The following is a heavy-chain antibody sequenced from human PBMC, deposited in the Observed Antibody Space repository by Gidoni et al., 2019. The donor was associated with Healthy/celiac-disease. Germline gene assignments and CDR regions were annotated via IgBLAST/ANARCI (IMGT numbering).Heavy chain of an antibody. D-gene: IGHD3-3*01. CDR2: INHSGST. CDR3: ARARPIFGVVTKYYFDY. V-gene: IGHV4-34*01. CDR1: GGSFSGYY. Sequence: QVQLQQWGAGLLKPSETLSLTCAVYGGSFSGYYWSWIRQPPGKGREWIGEINHSGSTNYNPSLKSRVTISVDTSKNQFSLKLSSVTAADTAVYYCARARPIFGVVTKYYFDYWGQGTLVTVSS. J-gene: IGHJ4*02.